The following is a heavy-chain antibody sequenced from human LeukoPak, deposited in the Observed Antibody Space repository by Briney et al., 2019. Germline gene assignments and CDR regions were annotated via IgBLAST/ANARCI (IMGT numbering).Heavy chain of an antibody. D-gene: IGHD4-17*01. CDR3: ARGYIMTTPYNWFDP. CDR2: INHSGST. J-gene: IGHJ5*02. V-gene: IGHV4-34*01. CDR1: GGSFGGYY. Sequence: SETLSLTCAVSGGSFGGYYWSWIRQPPGKGLEWIGEINHSGSTNHNPSLKSRVTISVDTSKNQFSLKLSSVTAADTAVYYWARGYIMTTPYNWFDPWGQGTLVTVSS.